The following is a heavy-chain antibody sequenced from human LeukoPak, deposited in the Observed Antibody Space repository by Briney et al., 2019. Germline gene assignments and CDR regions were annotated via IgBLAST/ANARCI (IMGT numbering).Heavy chain of an antibody. D-gene: IGHD3-22*01. J-gene: IGHJ4*02. V-gene: IGHV4-39*07. CDR3: ARAQDYFDSSGYDY. CDR1: GGSISSSSYY. Sequence: PSETLSLTCTVSGGSISSSSYYWGWIRQPPGKGLEWIGSIYYSGSTYYNPSLKSRVTISVDTSKNQFSLKLSSVTAADTAVYYCARAQDYFDSSGYDYWGQGTLVTVSS. CDR2: IYYSGST.